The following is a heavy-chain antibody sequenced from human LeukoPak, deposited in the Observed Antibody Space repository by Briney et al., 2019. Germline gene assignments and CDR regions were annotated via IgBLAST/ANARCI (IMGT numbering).Heavy chain of an antibody. J-gene: IGHJ3*02. CDR2: IKSKTDGGTT. CDR1: GFTFRDAW. Sequence: TGGSLRLSCAASGFTFRDAWMTWVRQAPGKGLEWVGRIKSKTDGGTTDYAAPVKGRFTISRDNSKNTLYLQMNSLRAEDTAVYYCAKDTPVVVPAPTPFDIWGQGTMVTVSS. CDR3: AKDTPVVVPAPTPFDI. V-gene: IGHV3-15*01. D-gene: IGHD2-2*01.